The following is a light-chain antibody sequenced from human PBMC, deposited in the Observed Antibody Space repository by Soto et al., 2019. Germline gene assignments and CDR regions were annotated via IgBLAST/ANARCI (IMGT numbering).Light chain of an antibody. J-gene: IGLJ3*02. Sequence: YELTQPLSVSVVLGQTARITCGGDNIGSKNVHWYQQKPGQAPILVIYRDANRPSGIPERFSGSNSGNTATLTIDRTPAGDEADYYCLVWDPRTANWVFGGGTKLTVL. CDR2: RDA. CDR1: NIGSKN. CDR3: LVWDPRTANWV. V-gene: IGLV3-9*01.